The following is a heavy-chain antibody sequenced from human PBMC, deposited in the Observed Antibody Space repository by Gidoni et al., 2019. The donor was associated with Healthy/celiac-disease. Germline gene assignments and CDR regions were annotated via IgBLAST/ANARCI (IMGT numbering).Heavy chain of an antibody. Sequence: PGKGLEWVAVISYDGSNKYYADSVKGRFTISRDNSKNTLYLQTNSLRAEDTAVYYCASTVTTIGSYFQHWGQGTLVTVSS. CDR2: ISYDGSNK. CDR3: ASTVTTIGSYFQH. D-gene: IGHD4-17*01. V-gene: IGHV3-30-3*01. J-gene: IGHJ1*01.